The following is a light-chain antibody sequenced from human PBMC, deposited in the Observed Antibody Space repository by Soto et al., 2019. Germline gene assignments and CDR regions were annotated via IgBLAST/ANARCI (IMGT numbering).Light chain of an antibody. J-gene: IGKJ1*01. Sequence: EIVMTQSPATLSASPGERATLSCRASQSVRSNLAWYQQKPGQAPRLLIYGASTRATGIPARFSGSGSGTEFTLSIGSLQSEDFAVYYCQQYNNWPTWTFGQGTKVDIK. CDR3: QQYNNWPTWT. V-gene: IGKV3-15*01. CDR1: QSVRSN. CDR2: GAS.